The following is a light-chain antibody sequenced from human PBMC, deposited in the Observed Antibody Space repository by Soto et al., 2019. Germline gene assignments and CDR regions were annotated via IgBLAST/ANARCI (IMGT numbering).Light chain of an antibody. CDR1: SSDVGSYNL. CDR3: CSYAGSSTFFYV. V-gene: IGLV2-23*03. J-gene: IGLJ1*01. CDR2: EGS. Sequence: QSALTHPASVSGSPGQSITISCTGTSSDVGSYNLVSWYQQHPGKAPKLMIYEGSKRPSGVSNRSSGSKSGNTASLTISGLQAEHEADYYCCSYAGSSTFFYVLGTGTKVTVL.